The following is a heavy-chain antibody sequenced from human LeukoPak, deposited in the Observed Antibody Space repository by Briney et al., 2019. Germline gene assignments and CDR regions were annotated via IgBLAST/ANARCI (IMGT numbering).Heavy chain of an antibody. CDR3: AAGDRNGWYFDY. CDR1: EFTLNTYW. D-gene: IGHD6-19*01. J-gene: IGHJ4*02. V-gene: IGHV3-20*04. Sequence: GGSLRLSCAASEFTLNTYWMSWVRQVPGKGLEWVSGINWNGGSTGYADSVKGRFTISRDNAKNSLYLQMNSLRAEDTALYYCAAGDRNGWYFDYWGQGTLVTVSS. CDR2: INWNGGST.